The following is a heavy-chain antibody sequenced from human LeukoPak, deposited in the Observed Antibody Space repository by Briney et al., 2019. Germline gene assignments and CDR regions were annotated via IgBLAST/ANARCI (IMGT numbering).Heavy chain of an antibody. D-gene: IGHD3-10*01. CDR1: GFTFSSYA. J-gene: IGHJ4*02. CDR3: ARVVLWFGEEWLDNYFDY. V-gene: IGHV1-69*05. CDR2: IIPVFGTA. Sequence: GGSLRLSCAASGFTFSSYAITWVRQAPGQGLEGMGGIIPVFGTANYVQKFQGRVTITRDTSASTAYMELSSLRSEDTAVYYCARVVLWFGEEWLDNYFDYWGQGTLVTVSS.